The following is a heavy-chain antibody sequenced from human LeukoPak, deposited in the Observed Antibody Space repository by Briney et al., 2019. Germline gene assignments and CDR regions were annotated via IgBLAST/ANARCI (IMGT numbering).Heavy chain of an antibody. Sequence: ASVKVSCMASVYNFTGYYMHWVRQAPGQGLEWMGRINPNSGGTNYAQKFQGRVTMARDTSISTAYMELSRLRSDDTAVYYCASAPAMCSTSCYDYWGQGTLVTVSS. V-gene: IGHV1-2*06. CDR2: INPNSGGT. J-gene: IGHJ4*02. CDR3: ASAPAMCSTSCYDY. CDR1: VYNFTGYY. D-gene: IGHD2-2*01.